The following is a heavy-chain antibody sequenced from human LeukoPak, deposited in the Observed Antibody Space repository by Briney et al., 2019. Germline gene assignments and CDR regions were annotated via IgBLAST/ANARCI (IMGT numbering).Heavy chain of an antibody. Sequence: ASVKVSCKASEYTFSDYYIHWVRQAPGQGLEWMGWINPNSGGTKYAQKFHGRITMTRDTSISTAYMGLSRLRGDDTAVYYCAREDNTGLDNWFDPWGQGTLVTVSS. J-gene: IGHJ5*02. CDR1: EYTFSDYY. D-gene: IGHD6-19*01. CDR2: INPNSGGT. V-gene: IGHV1-2*02. CDR3: AREDNTGLDNWFDP.